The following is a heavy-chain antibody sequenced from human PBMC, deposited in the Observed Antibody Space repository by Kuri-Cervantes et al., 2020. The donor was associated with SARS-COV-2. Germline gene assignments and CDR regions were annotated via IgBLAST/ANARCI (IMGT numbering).Heavy chain of an antibody. V-gene: IGHV1-69*13. CDR2: IIPVFGIA. D-gene: IGHD1-1*01. CDR1: GGTFSSYA. CDR3: ARESLDSGTLSSFYYMDV. Sequence: SVKVSCKASGGTFSSYAISWVRQAPGQGLEWMGGIIPVFGIANYSQKFQGRVTITADESTSTAYMELSSLRSEDTAVFYCARESLDSGTLSSFYYMDVWGKGTTVTVSS. J-gene: IGHJ6*03.